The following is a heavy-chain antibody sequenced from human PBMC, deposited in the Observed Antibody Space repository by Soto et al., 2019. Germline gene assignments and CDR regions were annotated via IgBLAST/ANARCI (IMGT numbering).Heavy chain of an antibody. CDR3: AKRLLDYCSGGSCYTPVAFDI. J-gene: IGHJ3*02. CDR2: ISANNDNT. V-gene: IGHV1-18*01. Sequence: QVQLVQSGAEVKKLGASVKVSCKASGYSFTSYGISWVRQAPGQGLEWMGWISANNDNTNYAQKFQGRVTMTTDTFTSTAYMELRSLRSDDTAIYYCAKRLLDYCSGGSCYTPVAFDIWGQGERVTVSS. D-gene: IGHD2-15*01. CDR1: GYSFTSYG.